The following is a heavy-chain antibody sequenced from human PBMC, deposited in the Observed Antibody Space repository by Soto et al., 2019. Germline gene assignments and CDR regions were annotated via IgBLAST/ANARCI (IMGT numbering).Heavy chain of an antibody. CDR1: GGSISRFC. CDR3: ARGGCSSASCYADDAFDF. Sequence: SDTLSLTCSISGGSISRFCWSWILQPPGKGLEWIGYIYNSGSTNYNPSLKSRVAISGDTSKNQFSLKLRSVTAADTAVYYCARGGCSSASCYADDAFDFWGQGTMVT. J-gene: IGHJ3*01. V-gene: IGHV4-59*01. CDR2: IYNSGST. D-gene: IGHD2-2*01.